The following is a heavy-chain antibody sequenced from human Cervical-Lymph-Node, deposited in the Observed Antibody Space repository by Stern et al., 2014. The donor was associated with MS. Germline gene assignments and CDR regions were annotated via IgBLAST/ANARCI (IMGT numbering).Heavy chain of an antibody. J-gene: IGHJ4*02. CDR2: IVPSDSST. V-gene: IGHV5-10-1*03. Sequence: VQLVQSGAEVKKPGESLRISCKGSGYSFTSYWISWVRQMPGKGLEWMGRIVPSDSSTNYRPPFQGNVTDSADKSIITAYRQGGSLKASDTAMYYCARQGNIRLSDYWGQGTLVTVSS. D-gene: IGHD3-16*02. CDR1: GYSFTSYW. CDR3: ARQGNIRLSDY.